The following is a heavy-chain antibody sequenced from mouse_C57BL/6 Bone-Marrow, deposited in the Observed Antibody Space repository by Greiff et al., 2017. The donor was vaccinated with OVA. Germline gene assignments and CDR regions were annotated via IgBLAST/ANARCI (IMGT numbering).Heavy chain of an antibody. CDR2: IDPNSGGT. CDR3: AREREEYGYDGWYAMDY. CDR1: GYTFTSYW. Sequence: QVQLKQPGAELVKPGASVKLSCKASGYTFTSYWMHWVKQRPGRGLEWIGRIDPNSGGTKYNEKFKSKATLTVDKPSSTAYMQLSSLTSEDSAVYYCAREREEYGYDGWYAMDYWGQGTSVTVSS. J-gene: IGHJ4*01. D-gene: IGHD2-2*01. V-gene: IGHV1-72*01.